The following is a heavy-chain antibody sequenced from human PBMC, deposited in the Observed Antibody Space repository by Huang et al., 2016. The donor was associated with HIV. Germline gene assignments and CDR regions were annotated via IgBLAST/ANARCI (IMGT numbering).Heavy chain of an antibody. J-gene: IGHJ6*04. V-gene: IGHV1-46*03. CDR1: GYTFTRYY. CDR2: INSIGGST. CDR3: ARERRGFGMDV. Sequence: QVQLVQSGAEVKKPGASVRVSCKASGYTFTRYYMHWVRQAPGQGLEWIGIINSIGGSTTYAQKFQGRVTMTRDTSTSTVYMELSNLRSEDTAVYYCARERRGFGMDVWGKGTTVTVSS.